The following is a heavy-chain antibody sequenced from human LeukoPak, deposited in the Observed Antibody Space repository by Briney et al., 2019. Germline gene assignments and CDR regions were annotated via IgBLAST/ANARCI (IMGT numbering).Heavy chain of an antibody. D-gene: IGHD6-19*01. J-gene: IGHJ6*04. CDR3: ARVGIAVAGSYNYYAMVV. Sequence: SETQTPTCTVSGGSISSYYWSWSRQPAGKGLEWIGRIYTSGSTNYNPSLKSRVTMSVDTSKNQFSLKLSSVAAADTAVYYCARVGIAVAGSYNYYAMVVWVEGTTVTVSS. CDR2: IYTSGST. CDR1: GGSISSYY. V-gene: IGHV4-4*07.